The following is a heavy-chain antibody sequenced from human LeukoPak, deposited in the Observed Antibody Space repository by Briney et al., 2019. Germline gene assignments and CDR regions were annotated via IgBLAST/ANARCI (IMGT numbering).Heavy chain of an antibody. D-gene: IGHD6-19*01. CDR3: TRDRISGWSDY. V-gene: IGHV3-49*03. J-gene: IGHJ4*02. CDR2: IRSKAYGGTT. Sequence: PGGSLRLFCTASGFTFGDYAMSWFRQAPGKGLEWVGFIRSKAYGGTTEYAASVKGRFTISRDDSKSIAYLQMNSLKTEDTAVYYCTRDRISGWSDYWGQGTLVTVSS. CDR1: GFTFGDYA.